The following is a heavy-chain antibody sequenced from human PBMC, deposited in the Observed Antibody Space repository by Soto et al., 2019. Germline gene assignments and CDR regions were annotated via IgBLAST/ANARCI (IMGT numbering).Heavy chain of an antibody. CDR1: GFTFDDYA. CDR2: ISWNSGSI. J-gene: IGHJ3*02. D-gene: IGHD6-13*01. Sequence: EVQLVESGGGLVQPGRSLRLSCAASGFTFDDYAMHWVRQAPGKGLEWVSGISWNSGSIGYADSVKGRFTISRDNAKNSLYVQMNSLRAEDTALYYCAKDMFPSSSWYGYAFDIWGQGTMVTVSS. V-gene: IGHV3-9*01. CDR3: AKDMFPSSSWYGYAFDI.